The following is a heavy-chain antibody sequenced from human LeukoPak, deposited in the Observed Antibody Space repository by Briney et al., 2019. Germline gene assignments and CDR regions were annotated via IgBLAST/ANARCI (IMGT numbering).Heavy chain of an antibody. CDR2: IKQDGSEK. CDR1: GFTFSSYW. D-gene: IGHD6-13*01. CDR3: ARDSSPQQQLVTASSLDY. Sequence: GGSLRLSCAASGFTFSSYWMGWVRQAPGKGLEWVANIKQDGSEKYYVDSVKGRFTISRDNAKNSLYLQMNSLRAEDTAVYYCARDSSPQQQLVTASSLDYWGQGTLVTVSS. J-gene: IGHJ4*02. V-gene: IGHV3-7*01.